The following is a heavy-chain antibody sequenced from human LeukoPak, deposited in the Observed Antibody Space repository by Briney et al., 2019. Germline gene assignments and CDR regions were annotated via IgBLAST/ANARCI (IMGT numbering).Heavy chain of an antibody. CDR3: TTDLPGGDAFDI. Sequence: GGSLRLSCAASGFTFSNAWMSWVRQAPGKGLEWVGRIKSKTDGGTTDYAAPVKGRFTISRDDSKNTLYLQMNSLKTEDTAVYYCTTDLPGGDAFDIWGQGTMVTVSS. CDR2: IKSKTDGGTT. CDR1: GFTFSNAW. V-gene: IGHV3-15*01. J-gene: IGHJ3*02.